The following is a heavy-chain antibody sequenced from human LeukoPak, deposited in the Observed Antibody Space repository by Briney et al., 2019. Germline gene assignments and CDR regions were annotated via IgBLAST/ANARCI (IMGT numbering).Heavy chain of an antibody. J-gene: IGHJ2*01. CDR3: ARAVPGTWYFDL. V-gene: IGHV4-34*01. D-gene: IGHD6-19*01. CDR2: INHSGST. Sequence: ASETLSLTCGVYGGSFNNYYWIWIRQPPGKGLEWIGEINHSGSTNYNPSLKSRVTISVDTSENQFSLRLTSVTAADTAVYYCARAVPGTWYFDLWRRGTLVTVSS. CDR1: GGSFNNYY.